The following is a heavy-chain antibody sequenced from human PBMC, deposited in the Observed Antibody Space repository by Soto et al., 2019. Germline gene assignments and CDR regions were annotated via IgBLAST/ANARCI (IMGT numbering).Heavy chain of an antibody. CDR1: GFTFSSYA. CDR2: ISGSGGST. V-gene: IGHV3-23*01. CDR3: AKGSWDDFWRRDYYYMDV. Sequence: GGSLRLSCAASGFTFSSYAMSWVRQAPGKGLEWVSAISGSGGSTYYADSVKGRFTISRENSKNTLYLQMNSLRSEDTAVNYCAKGSWDDFWRRDYYYMDVWGKGTTVTVSS. J-gene: IGHJ6*03. D-gene: IGHD3-3*01.